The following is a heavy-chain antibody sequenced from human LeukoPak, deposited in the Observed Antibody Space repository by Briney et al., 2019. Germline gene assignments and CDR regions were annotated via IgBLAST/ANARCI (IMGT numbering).Heavy chain of an antibody. Sequence: SETLSLTCTVSVGSITIYYWSWIRQPPGKGLERIGHIYYTGTTNYNPSLKSRVTISVDTSKNQFSLKLNSVTPADTAVYYCAKWEAPAGAIDIWGQGTMVTVSS. CDR3: AKWEAPAGAIDI. V-gene: IGHV4-59*01. CDR2: IYYTGTT. J-gene: IGHJ3*02. D-gene: IGHD1-26*01. CDR1: VGSITIYY.